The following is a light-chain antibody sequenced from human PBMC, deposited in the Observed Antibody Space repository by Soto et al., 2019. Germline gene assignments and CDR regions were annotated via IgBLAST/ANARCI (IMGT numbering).Light chain of an antibody. CDR3: RSYTSSSTLYV. Sequence: QSALTQPASVSGSPGQSITISCTGTSSDVGGYNYVSWYQQHPGKAPKLMIYDVSNRPSGVSNRFSGSKSGNTASLTISGLQAEDEADYYCRSYTSSSTLYVFESGTKVTVL. J-gene: IGLJ1*01. CDR1: SSDVGGYNY. V-gene: IGLV2-14*01. CDR2: DVS.